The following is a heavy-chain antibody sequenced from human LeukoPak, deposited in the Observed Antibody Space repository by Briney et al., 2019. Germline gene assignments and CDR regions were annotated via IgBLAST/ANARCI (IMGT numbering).Heavy chain of an antibody. J-gene: IGHJ5*02. CDR1: GYTFTSYA. V-gene: IGHV7-4-1*02. D-gene: IGHD3-10*01. CDR2: INTNTGNP. CDR3: ARDKYYYGSGSQNWFDP. Sequence: ASVKDSCKASGYTFTSYAMNWVRQAPGQGLEWMGWINTNTGNPTYAQGFTGRFVFSLDTSVSTAYLQISSLKAEDTAVYYCARDKYYYGSGSQNWFDPWGQGTLVTVSS.